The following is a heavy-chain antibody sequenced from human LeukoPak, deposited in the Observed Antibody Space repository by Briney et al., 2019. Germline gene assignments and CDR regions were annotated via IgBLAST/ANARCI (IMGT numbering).Heavy chain of an antibody. V-gene: IGHV1-69*13. J-gene: IGHJ4*02. Sequence: ASVKVSCKASGGTFSSYAISWVRQAPGRGLEWMGGIIPIFGTANYAQKFRGRVTITADESTSTAYMELSSLRSEDTAVYYCAAGQGGVYSGYDTNFDYWGQGTLVTVSS. CDR1: GGTFSSYA. CDR2: IIPIFGTA. D-gene: IGHD5-12*01. CDR3: AAGQGGVYSGYDTNFDY.